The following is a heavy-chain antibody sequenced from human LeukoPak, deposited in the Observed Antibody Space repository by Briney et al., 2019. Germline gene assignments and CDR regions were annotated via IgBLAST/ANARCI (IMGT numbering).Heavy chain of an antibody. V-gene: IGHV1-8*01. J-gene: IGHJ6*03. Sequence: ASVKVSCKASGYTFTSYDINWVRQATGQGLEWMGWMNPNSGNTGYAQKFQGRVTMTRNTSMSTAYMELSSLRSEDTAVYYCARGPLVAARWYYYYYYMDVWGKGTTVTVSS. CDR1: GYTFTSYD. CDR2: MNPNSGNT. CDR3: ARGPLVAARWYYYYYYMDV. D-gene: IGHD2-15*01.